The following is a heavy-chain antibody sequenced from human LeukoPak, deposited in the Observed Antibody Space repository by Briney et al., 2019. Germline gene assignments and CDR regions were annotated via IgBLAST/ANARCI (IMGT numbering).Heavy chain of an antibody. Sequence: ASVKVSCKVSGYMFTELPIHRVRQTPAIGLEWMGGFDPADGEPVYAKNFKDRLTMTEDTSTETAYMELRGLGSEDTAVYYCTAGPDCSSTSCLFEFWGQGTLVTVSS. D-gene: IGHD2-2*01. J-gene: IGHJ4*02. CDR3: TAGPDCSSTSCLFEF. CDR2: FDPADGEP. V-gene: IGHV1-24*01. CDR1: GYMFTELP.